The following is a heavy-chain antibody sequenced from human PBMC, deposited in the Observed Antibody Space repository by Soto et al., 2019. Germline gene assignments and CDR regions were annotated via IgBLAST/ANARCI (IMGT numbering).Heavy chain of an antibody. Sequence: QVQLQQWGAGLLKPSETLSLTCAVYGGSFSGYYWSWIRQPPGKGLEWIGEINHSGSTNYNPSLKSRVTISVDTSKNQFSLKLSSVTAADTAVYYCARYRVRGGQLARNWFDPWGQGTLVTVSS. CDR3: ARYRVRGGQLARNWFDP. CDR1: GGSFSGYY. J-gene: IGHJ5*02. V-gene: IGHV4-34*01. CDR2: INHSGST. D-gene: IGHD6-6*01.